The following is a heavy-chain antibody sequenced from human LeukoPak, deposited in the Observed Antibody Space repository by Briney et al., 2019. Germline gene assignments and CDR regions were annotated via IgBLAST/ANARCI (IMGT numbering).Heavy chain of an antibody. V-gene: IGHV3-33*06. Sequence: GGSLRLSCAASGLTFSSYGMHWVRQAPGKGLEWVAVIWYDGSNKYYADSVKGRFTISRDNSKNTLYLQMNSLRAEDTAVYYCAKDPSVDSSGYRSMYFQHWGQGTLVTVSS. CDR2: IWYDGSNK. D-gene: IGHD3-22*01. J-gene: IGHJ1*01. CDR1: GLTFSSYG. CDR3: AKDPSVDSSGYRSMYFQH.